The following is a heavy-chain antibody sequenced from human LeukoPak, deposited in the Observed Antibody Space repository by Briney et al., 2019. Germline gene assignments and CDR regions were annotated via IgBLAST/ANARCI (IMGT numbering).Heavy chain of an antibody. J-gene: IGHJ5*02. CDR1: GFTFDDYA. V-gene: IGHV3-9*01. CDR3: AKGGAATPQYNWFDP. CDR2: ISWNSGSI. Sequence: GRSLRLSCAASGFTFDDYAMHWVRQAPGEGLEWVSGISWNSGSIGYADSVKGRFTISRDNAKNSLYLQMNSLRAEDTALYYCAKGGAATPQYNWFDPWGQGTLVTVSS.